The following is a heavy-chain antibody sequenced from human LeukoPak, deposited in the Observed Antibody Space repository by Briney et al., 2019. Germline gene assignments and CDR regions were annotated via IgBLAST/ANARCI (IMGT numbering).Heavy chain of an antibody. CDR1: GYTFTSYG. J-gene: IGHJ4*02. CDR2: ISAYNGNT. Sequence: GASVKVSCKASGYTFTSYGISWVRQAPGQGLEWMGWISAYNGNTNYAQKLQGRVTMTTDTSTSTAYMELRSLRSDDTAVYYCAREQAVAGIRGHWGEKRDFDYWGQGTLVTVSS. D-gene: IGHD6-19*01. CDR3: AREQAVAGIRGHWGEKRDFDY. V-gene: IGHV1-18*01.